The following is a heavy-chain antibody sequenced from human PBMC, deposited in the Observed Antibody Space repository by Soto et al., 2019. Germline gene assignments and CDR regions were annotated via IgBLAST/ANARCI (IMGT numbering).Heavy chain of an antibody. J-gene: IGHJ4*02. CDR1: GVIVSNYA. V-gene: IGHV3-23*01. CDR2: ISGNGGST. Sequence: EVPLLDSGGGLVQPGGALRLSCAASGVIVSNYAMSWVRQAPGKGLEWVSTISGNGGSTYYADSVKGRFTISRDNAKNTLFLQMNSLSAADTAVYYCAKRPVTLLCFDYWGQGTLGTFSS. CDR3: AKRPVTLLCFDY.